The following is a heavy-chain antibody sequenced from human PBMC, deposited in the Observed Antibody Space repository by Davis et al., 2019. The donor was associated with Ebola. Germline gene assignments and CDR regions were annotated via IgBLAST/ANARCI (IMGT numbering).Heavy chain of an antibody. J-gene: IGHJ5*02. D-gene: IGHD3-10*01. CDR3: SSGTTGMDWFDP. Sequence: AGSLTLSCAASGFTFSSYAMSWVRQAPGNGLEWVPAISGSGGSTYYADSVKGRFTISRDNSKNTLYLQMNSPRAEDRAVYYWSSGTTGMDWFDPWGQVTLVPVSS. CDR1: GFTFSSYA. V-gene: IGHV3-23*01. CDR2: ISGSGGST.